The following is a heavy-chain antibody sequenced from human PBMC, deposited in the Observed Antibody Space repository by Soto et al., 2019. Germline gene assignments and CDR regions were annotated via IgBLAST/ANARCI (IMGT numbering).Heavy chain of an antibody. V-gene: IGHV3-21*01. Sequence: AGGSLRLSCAGSGFPFSSHSMHWVRQAPGKGLEWVSRISKSIIDTSYADSVKGRFTISRDNAKNSLYLQMSSLRAEDTALYYCAREKLYTTSSFDFWGQGTLVTVSS. CDR1: GFPFSSHS. D-gene: IGHD2-8*01. J-gene: IGHJ4*02. CDR3: AREKLYTTSSFDF. CDR2: ISKSIIDT.